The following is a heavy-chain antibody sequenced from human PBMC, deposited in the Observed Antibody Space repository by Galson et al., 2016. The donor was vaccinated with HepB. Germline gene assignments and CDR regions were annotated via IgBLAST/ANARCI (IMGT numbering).Heavy chain of an antibody. D-gene: IGHD3-22*01. Sequence: SETLSLTCAVSGGSISGYHWRWIRQPPQKGLEWIADIYNSGTTNYNPSLKSRVTISGDTSKNQFSLGLSSVTAADTAVYYCAGGDDDRSGPPGYYFYSYHMDVWGKGTTVTVSS. CDR3: AGGDDDRSGPPGYYFYSYHMDV. CDR2: IYNSGTT. J-gene: IGHJ6*03. V-gene: IGHV4-59*01. CDR1: GGSISGYH.